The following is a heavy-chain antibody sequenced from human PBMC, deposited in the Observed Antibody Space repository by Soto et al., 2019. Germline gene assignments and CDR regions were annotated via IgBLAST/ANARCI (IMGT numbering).Heavy chain of an antibody. CDR1: GGSFSGYY. CDR2: INHSGST. J-gene: IGHJ6*03. D-gene: IGHD4-4*01. Sequence: TSETLSLTCAVYGGSFSGYYWSWIRQPPGKGLEWIGEINHSGSTNYNPSLKSRVTISVDTSKNQFSLKLSSVTAADTAVYYCARVVTTVTTGMDVWGKGTTVTVSS. V-gene: IGHV4-34*01. CDR3: ARVVTTVTTGMDV.